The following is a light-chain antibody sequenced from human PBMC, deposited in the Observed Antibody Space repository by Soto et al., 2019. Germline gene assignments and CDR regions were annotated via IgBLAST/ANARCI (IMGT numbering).Light chain of an antibody. CDR3: AAWDDSLSVPV. CDR1: SSNIGSNY. J-gene: IGLJ7*01. CDR2: RNN. Sequence: QSVLTQPPSASGTPGQRVTISCSGSSSNIGSNYVYWYQQLPGTAPKLLIYRNNQRPSVVPDRFSGSKSGTSASLAISGLRSEDEADYYCAAWDDSLSVPVFGGGTQLTVL. V-gene: IGLV1-47*01.